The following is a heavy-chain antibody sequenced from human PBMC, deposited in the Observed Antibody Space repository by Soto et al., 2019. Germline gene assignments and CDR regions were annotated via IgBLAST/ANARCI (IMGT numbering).Heavy chain of an antibody. CDR2: IYSGGST. D-gene: IGHD6-6*01. CDR3: AATSIAARHDYYYMDV. CDR1: GFTVSSNY. Sequence: GGSLRLSCAASGFTVSSNYMSWVRQAPGKGLEWVSVIYSGGSTYYAESVKGRFTISRDNSKNTLYLQMNSLRAEDTAVYYCAATSIAARHDYYYMDVWGKGTTVTVSS. V-gene: IGHV3-66*01. J-gene: IGHJ6*03.